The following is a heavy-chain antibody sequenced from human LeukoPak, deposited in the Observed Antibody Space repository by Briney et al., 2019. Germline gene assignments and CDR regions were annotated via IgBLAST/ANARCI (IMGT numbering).Heavy chain of an antibody. Sequence: ASVKVSCKASGYXFTSYGISWVRQAPGQGLEWMGWISAYNGNTNYAQKLQGRVTMTTDTSTSTAYMELRSLRSDDTAVYYCARSVVLRYFDWLLDAFDIWGQGTMVTVSS. CDR3: ARSVVLRYFDWLLDAFDI. V-gene: IGHV1-18*01. CDR2: ISAYNGNT. CDR1: GYXFTSYG. J-gene: IGHJ3*02. D-gene: IGHD3-9*01.